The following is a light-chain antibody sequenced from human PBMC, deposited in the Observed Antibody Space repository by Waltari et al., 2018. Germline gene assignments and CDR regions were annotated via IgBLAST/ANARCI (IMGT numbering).Light chain of an antibody. CDR3: LQQNSFPLT. CDR2: VAS. Sequence: DIQMTQSPSSLSASVGDTVTITCRASQGIRNDVGWYQQKPGKAPKRLIFVASSLQSGVPSRFSGRGSGTEFTLTIYSLQPEDFATYYCLQQNSFPLTFGGGTKVEIK. CDR1: QGIRND. J-gene: IGKJ4*01. V-gene: IGKV1-17*01.